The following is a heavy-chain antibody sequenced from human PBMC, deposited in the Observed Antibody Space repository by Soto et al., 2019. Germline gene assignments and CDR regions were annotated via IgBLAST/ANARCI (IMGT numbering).Heavy chain of an antibody. CDR2: ISSSSSYI. V-gene: IGHV3-21*01. D-gene: IGHD3-16*01. CDR1: GFTFSSYS. J-gene: IGHJ5*02. Sequence: GGSLRLSCAASGFTFSSYSMNWVRQAPGKGLEWVSSISSSSSYIYYADSVKGRFTISRDNAKNSLYLQMNSLRAEDTAVYYCARDAEVWGITNWFDPWGQGTLVTVSS. CDR3: ARDAEVWGITNWFDP.